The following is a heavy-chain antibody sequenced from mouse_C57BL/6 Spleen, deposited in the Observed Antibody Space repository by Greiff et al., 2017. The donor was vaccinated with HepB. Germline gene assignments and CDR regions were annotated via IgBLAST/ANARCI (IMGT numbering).Heavy chain of an antibody. CDR3: AREAYYSNYAGAMDY. D-gene: IGHD2-5*01. J-gene: IGHJ4*01. Sequence: VQLQQPGAELVRPGTSVKLSCKASGYTFTSYWMHWVKQRPGQGLEWIGVIDPSDSYTNYNQKFKGKATLTVDTSSSTAYMQLSSLTSEDSAVYYCAREAYYSNYAGAMDYWGQGTSVTVSS. V-gene: IGHV1-59*01. CDR2: IDPSDSYT. CDR1: GYTFTSYW.